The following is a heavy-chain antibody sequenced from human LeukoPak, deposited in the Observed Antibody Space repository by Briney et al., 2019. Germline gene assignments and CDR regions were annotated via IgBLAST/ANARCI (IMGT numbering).Heavy chain of an antibody. J-gene: IGHJ3*02. Sequence: GASVKVSCKASGYIFISYAMHWVRQAPGQRLEWVGSINAGTGNTKYSQEFQGRVTITRDTSASTAYMELSSLRSEDMAVYYCARGQYYYASGSSFLKRGVSAFDIWGQGTMVTVSS. CDR3: ARGQYYYASGSSFLKRGVSAFDI. CDR2: INAGTGNT. CDR1: GYIFISYA. D-gene: IGHD3-10*01. V-gene: IGHV1-3*03.